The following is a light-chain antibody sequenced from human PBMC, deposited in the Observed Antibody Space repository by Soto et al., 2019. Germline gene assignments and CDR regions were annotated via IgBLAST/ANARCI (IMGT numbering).Light chain of an antibody. CDR2: GAS. Sequence: EMVLTQSPATLSGSPGERVTLSCRASRSISRNLAWYQQKAGQAPRLLIYGASTRATGIPDRFSGRGSGTEFTLTINDLQSEDFATYYCQPHNNWPVVTFGGGTRVEIK. CDR1: RSISRN. V-gene: IGKV3-15*01. CDR3: QPHNNWPVVT. J-gene: IGKJ4*01.